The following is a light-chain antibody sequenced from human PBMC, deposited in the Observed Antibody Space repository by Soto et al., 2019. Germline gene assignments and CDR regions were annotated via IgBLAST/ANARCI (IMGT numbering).Light chain of an antibody. CDR3: QQSYSTRT. J-gene: IGKJ1*01. Sequence: EIVLTQSPATLSLSPGERATLSCRASQSVSSNYLAWYQQKPGQAPRLVIYGASTRATGIPARFSGSGSGTDFTLTISSLQSEDFATYYCQQSYSTRTFGQGTKVDI. CDR2: GAS. V-gene: IGKV3D-7*01. CDR1: QSVSSNY.